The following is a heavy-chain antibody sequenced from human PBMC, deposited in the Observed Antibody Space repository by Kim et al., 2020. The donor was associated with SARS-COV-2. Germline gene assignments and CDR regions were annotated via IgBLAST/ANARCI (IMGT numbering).Heavy chain of an antibody. CDR2: IDWDDDK. CDR1: GFSLSTSGMC. Sequence: SGPTLVNPTPTLTLTCTFSGFSLSTSGMCVSWIRQPPGKALEWLALIDWDDDKYYSTSLKTRLTISKDTSKNQVVLTMTNMDPVDTATYYCARNSGYSSSWYGGYYYDGMDVWGQGTTVTVSS. V-gene: IGHV2-70*01. J-gene: IGHJ6*02. D-gene: IGHD6-13*01. CDR3: ARNSGYSSSWYGGYYYDGMDV.